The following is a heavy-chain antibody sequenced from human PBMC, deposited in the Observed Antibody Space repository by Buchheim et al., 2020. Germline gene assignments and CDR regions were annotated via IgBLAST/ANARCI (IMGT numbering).Heavy chain of an antibody. Sequence: QLQLQESGPGLVKPSESLSLTCTVSGGSISSSSYYWGWIRQPPGKGLEWIGSIYYSGSTYYNPSLKSRVTISVDTSQKQFSLKLSSVTAADTAVYYCASQGRAGTYYDFWSGYPTDAFDIWGQGT. J-gene: IGHJ3*02. D-gene: IGHD3-3*01. CDR3: ASQGRAGTYYDFWSGYPTDAFDI. CDR1: GGSISSSSYY. V-gene: IGHV4-39*01. CDR2: IYYSGST.